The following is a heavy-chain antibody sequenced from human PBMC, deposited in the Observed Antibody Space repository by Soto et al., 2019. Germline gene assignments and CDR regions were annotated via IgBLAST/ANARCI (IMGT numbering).Heavy chain of an antibody. Sequence: QVQRVESGGGVVQPGRAVRLSCAAFGFTFSRYAMNWVRQAPGKGVEWVAVISYDGSNKYYADSVKGRFTISRDNSKNTLYLQMNSLRAEDTAVYYCAKDGGSYLGGAFDYWGQGTLVTVSS. CDR3: AKDGGSYLGGAFDY. D-gene: IGHD1-26*01. CDR2: ISYDGSNK. V-gene: IGHV3-30*18. J-gene: IGHJ4*02. CDR1: GFTFSRYA.